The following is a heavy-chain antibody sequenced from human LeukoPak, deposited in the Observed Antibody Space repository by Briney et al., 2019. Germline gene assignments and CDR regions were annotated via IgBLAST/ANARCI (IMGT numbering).Heavy chain of an antibody. CDR3: ARDSLEGDYYDSSGAFDI. Sequence: GASVKVSCKASGYTFTGYYMHWVRQAPGQGLEWMGWINPDSGGTNYAQKFQGRVTMTRDTSISTAYMELSRLRSDDTAVYYCARDSLEGDYYDSSGAFDIWGQGTMVTVSS. V-gene: IGHV1-2*02. D-gene: IGHD3-22*01. J-gene: IGHJ3*02. CDR1: GYTFTGYY. CDR2: INPDSGGT.